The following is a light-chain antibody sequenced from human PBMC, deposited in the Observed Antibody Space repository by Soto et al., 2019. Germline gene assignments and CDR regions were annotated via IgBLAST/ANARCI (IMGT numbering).Light chain of an antibody. J-gene: IGLJ2*01. CDR2: EVT. CDR3: SSYLSDFTLVI. Sequence: QSVLTQPASVSGSPGQSITISCTGTSSDIGSFDFVSWYQHHPGKAPKLMIYEVTNRPSGVSDRFSGSKSGNTASLTISGLQAEDEAYYYCSSYLSDFTLVIFGGGTKLTVL. V-gene: IGLV2-14*01. CDR1: SSDIGSFDF.